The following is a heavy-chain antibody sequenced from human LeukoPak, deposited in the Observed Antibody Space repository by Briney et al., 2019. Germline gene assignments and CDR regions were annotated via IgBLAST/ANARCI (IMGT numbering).Heavy chain of an antibody. V-gene: IGHV3-53*01. CDR2: IYSGGST. CDR1: GFSVISNY. D-gene: IGHD1-26*01. J-gene: IGHJ3*02. CDR3: ARDGGGTYSLAFDI. Sequence: GGSLRLSCAASGFSVISNYMSWVRQAPAKGLEWVSLIYSGGSTNYVDSVKGRFTISRDNSRNTLYLQMNSLRAEDTAVYYCARDGGGTYSLAFDIWGQGTMVTVSS.